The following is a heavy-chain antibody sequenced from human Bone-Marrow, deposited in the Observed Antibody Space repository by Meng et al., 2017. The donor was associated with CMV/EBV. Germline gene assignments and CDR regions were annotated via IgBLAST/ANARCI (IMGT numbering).Heavy chain of an antibody. CDR2: IYYSGST. D-gene: IGHD3-3*01. Sequence: SETLSLTCTVSGGSVSSGSYYWSWIRQPPGKGLEWIGYIYYSGSTNYNPSLKSRVTISVDTSKNQFSLQLSSVTAADTAVYYCARALFLEWLGGFDPWGQGNLVTVSS. CDR1: GGSVSSGSYY. CDR3: ARALFLEWLGGFDP. V-gene: IGHV4-61*01. J-gene: IGHJ5*02.